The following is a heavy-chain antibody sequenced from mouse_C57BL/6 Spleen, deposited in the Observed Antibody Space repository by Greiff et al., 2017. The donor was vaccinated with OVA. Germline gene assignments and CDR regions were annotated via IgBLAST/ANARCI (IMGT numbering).Heavy chain of an antibody. CDR3: TRWDLC. CDR1: GYTFTDYE. CDR2: IDPETGGT. Sequence: VQVVESGAELVRPGASVTLSCKASGYTFTDYEMHWVKQTPVHGLEWIGAIDPETGGTAYNQKFKGKAILTADKSSSTAYMELRSLTSEDSAVYYCTRWDLCWGQGTTLTVSS. J-gene: IGHJ2*01. V-gene: IGHV1-15*01. D-gene: IGHD2-3*01.